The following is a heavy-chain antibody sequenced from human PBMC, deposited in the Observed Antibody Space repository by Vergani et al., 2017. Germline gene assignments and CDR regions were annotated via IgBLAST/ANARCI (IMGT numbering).Heavy chain of an antibody. D-gene: IGHD6-13*01. V-gene: IGHV3-23*01. CDR1: GFTFSGHA. Sequence: EVQLLESGGGVVQPGGSLRLPCAASGFTFSGHAMSWVRQAPGKGLEWVSGITSSGRTTNYADSVNGRFTISRDNSKDTLYLQMNNVRADDTAVYYCAKELIVPGAVPIVTPFDHWGQGTLVTVSS. J-gene: IGHJ4*02. CDR3: AKELIVPGAVPIVTPFDH. CDR2: ITSSGRTT.